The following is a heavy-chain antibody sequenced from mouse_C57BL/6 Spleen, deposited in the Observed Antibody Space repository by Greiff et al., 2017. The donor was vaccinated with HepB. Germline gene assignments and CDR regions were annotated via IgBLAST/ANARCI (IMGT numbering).Heavy chain of an antibody. Sequence: QVQLKESGAELARPGASVKLSCKASGYTFTSYGISWVKQRTGQGLEWIGEIYPRSGNTYYNEKFKGKATLTADKSSSTAYMELRSLTSEDSAVYFCARHSYYGNYYFDYWGQGTTLTVSS. J-gene: IGHJ2*01. CDR2: IYPRSGNT. V-gene: IGHV1-81*01. CDR1: GYTFTSYG. D-gene: IGHD2-10*01. CDR3: ARHSYYGNYYFDY.